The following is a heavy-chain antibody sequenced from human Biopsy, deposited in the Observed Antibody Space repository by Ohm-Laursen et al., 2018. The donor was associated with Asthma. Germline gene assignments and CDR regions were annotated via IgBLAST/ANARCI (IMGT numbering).Heavy chain of an antibody. D-gene: IGHD2-2*01. Sequence: SSVKVSCKSLGGTFNTYVIGWVRQAPGQGLEWMGGINSVFGTTTYPQKFQDRVTITADDSTSTVYMELSSLRSKGTAVYYCARKAGSCISRTCYSLDFWGQGTLVTVSS. CDR1: GGTFNTYV. CDR3: ARKAGSCISRTCYSLDF. J-gene: IGHJ4*02. CDR2: INSVFGTT. V-gene: IGHV1-69*01.